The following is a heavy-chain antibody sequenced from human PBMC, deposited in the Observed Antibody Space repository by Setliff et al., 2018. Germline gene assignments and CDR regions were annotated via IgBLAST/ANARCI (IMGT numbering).Heavy chain of an antibody. CDR1: GGSISSSNYY. V-gene: IGHV4-39*02. CDR3: ARDQDFWSGYYRASHYMDV. Sequence: PSETLSLTCTVSGGSISSSNYYWGWIRQPPGKGLEWTGSIYYSGSTYYNPSLKSRVTISVDTSKNQFSLKLSSVTAADTAVYYCARDQDFWSGYYRASHYMDVWGKGTTVTVSS. J-gene: IGHJ6*03. D-gene: IGHD3-3*01. CDR2: IYYSGST.